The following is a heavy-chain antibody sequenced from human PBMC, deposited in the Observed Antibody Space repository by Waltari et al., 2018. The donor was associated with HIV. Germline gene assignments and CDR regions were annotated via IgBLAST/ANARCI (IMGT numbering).Heavy chain of an antibody. Sequence: EVQLVESGGGVVQPGGSLRLSCAVSGFTFSNYAMHWVRQAPGKGLEYVSSTTSNGGNTYYANSVKGRFTISRDNSKNTLYLQMGSLRAEDMAVYYCARGVPYCGGDCYYFDYWGQGTLVTVSS. CDR3: ARGVPYCGGDCYYFDY. J-gene: IGHJ4*02. CDR1: GFTFSNYA. CDR2: TTSNGGNT. V-gene: IGHV3-64*01. D-gene: IGHD2-21*02.